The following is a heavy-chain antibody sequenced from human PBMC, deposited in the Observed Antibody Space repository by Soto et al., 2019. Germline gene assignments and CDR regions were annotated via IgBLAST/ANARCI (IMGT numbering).Heavy chain of an antibody. CDR3: ARGPLYLYSADIR. J-gene: IGHJ4*02. CDR2: INGGNVDT. V-gene: IGHV1-3*01. CDR1: GYTFTSYA. Sequence: QVQLVQSGAEVKKPGASVRISCRTSGYTFTSYAITWLRHAPGQRLEWMGWINGGNVDTKYSQKFQDRPSITSDTSATTVSLGLSSLTSEDTAIYYCARGPLYLYSADIRWGQGTLVTFSS. D-gene: IGHD3-16*01.